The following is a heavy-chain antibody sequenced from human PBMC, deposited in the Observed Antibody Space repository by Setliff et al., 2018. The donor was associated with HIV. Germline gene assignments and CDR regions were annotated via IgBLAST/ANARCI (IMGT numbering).Heavy chain of an antibody. D-gene: IGHD3-3*01. V-gene: IGHV3-7*01. CDR2: IKYDGSYK. CDR3: ARVGIKGGSDFWSGYRRPYYMDV. CDR1: GLIFSDHY. J-gene: IGHJ6*03. Sequence: GGSLRLSCAASGLIFSDHYMDWVRQAPGKGLEWVANIKYDGSYKQYVDSVKGRFTISRDNAKNSLYLQMNSLRVEDTAVHYCARVGIKGGSDFWSGYRRPYYMDVWGKGTTVTVSS.